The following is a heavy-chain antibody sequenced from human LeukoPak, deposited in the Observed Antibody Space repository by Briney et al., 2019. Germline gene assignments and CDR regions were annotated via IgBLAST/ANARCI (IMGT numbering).Heavy chain of an antibody. J-gene: IGHJ4*02. V-gene: IGHV3-66*01. D-gene: IGHD3-22*01. CDR3: ARLIELGELDYYDSSGYYHEPHFSRGYYFDY. Sequence: GGSLRLSCAASGFTVSSNYMSWVRQAPGKGLEWVSVIYSGGSTYYADSVKGRFTISRDNSKNTLYLQMNSLRAEDTAVYYCARLIELGELDYYDSSGYYHEPHFSRGYYFDYWGQGTLVTVSS. CDR2: IYSGGST. CDR1: GFTVSSNY.